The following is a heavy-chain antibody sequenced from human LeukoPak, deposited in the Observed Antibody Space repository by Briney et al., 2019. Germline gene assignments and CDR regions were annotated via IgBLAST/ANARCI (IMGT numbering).Heavy chain of an antibody. D-gene: IGHD2-2*02. CDR1: GFTFSSYG. V-gene: IGHV3-48*01. Sequence: PGGSLRLSCAASGFTFSSYGMSWVRQAPGKGLEWVSYISSSSSTIYYADSVKGRFTISRDNAKNSLYLQMNSLRAEDTAVYYCARESYCSSTSCYKSWFDPWAREPWSPSPQ. J-gene: IGHJ5*02. CDR3: ARESYCSSTSCYKSWFDP. CDR2: ISSSSSTI.